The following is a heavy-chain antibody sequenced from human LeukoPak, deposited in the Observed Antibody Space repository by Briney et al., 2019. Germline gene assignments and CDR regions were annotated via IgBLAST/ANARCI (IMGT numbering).Heavy chain of an antibody. CDR1: GGSISSYY. Sequence: SETLSLTCTVSGGSISSYYWSWIRQPPGKGLEWIGYIYYSGSTNYNPSLKSRVTISVDTSKHQFSLKLSSVTAADTAVYYCARGLVRGRPGMDVWGQGTTVTVSS. CDR2: IYYSGST. D-gene: IGHD3-10*01. CDR3: ARGLVRGRPGMDV. V-gene: IGHV4-59*01. J-gene: IGHJ6*02.